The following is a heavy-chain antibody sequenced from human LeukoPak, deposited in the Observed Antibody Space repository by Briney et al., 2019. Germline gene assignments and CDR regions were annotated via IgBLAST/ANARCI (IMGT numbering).Heavy chain of an antibody. CDR3: ARDASTRDGFKTFASDI. V-gene: IGHV1-2*02. J-gene: IGHJ3*02. D-gene: IGHD5-24*01. CDR1: GYTFTGQY. Sequence: ASVKVSCKASGYTFTGQYIHWARQAPGQGLEWMGWLNPNRGATAYAQKFQGRVTITRDTSISTAYMDLSRLTSDDTAVYYCARDASTRDGFKTFASDIWGQGTTVTVSS. CDR2: LNPNRGAT.